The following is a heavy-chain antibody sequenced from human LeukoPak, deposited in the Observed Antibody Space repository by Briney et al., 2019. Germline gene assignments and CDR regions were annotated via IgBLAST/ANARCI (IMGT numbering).Heavy chain of an antibody. J-gene: IGHJ3*02. D-gene: IGHD3-16*02. Sequence: GGSLRLSCAASGFTFSNFAMAWVRQVPEKGLEWVLFIRGGGAGAHYADSVRGRFTISRDNSKNTLYLEMNSLRADDTAVYYCAKASYSYGNDAFDIWGQGTKVTVSS. CDR2: IRGGGAGA. CDR1: GFTFSNFA. V-gene: IGHV3-23*01. CDR3: AKASYSYGNDAFDI.